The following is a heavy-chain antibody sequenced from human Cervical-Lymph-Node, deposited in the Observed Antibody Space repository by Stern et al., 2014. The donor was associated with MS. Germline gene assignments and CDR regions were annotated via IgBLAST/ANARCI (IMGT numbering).Heavy chain of an antibody. D-gene: IGHD2-21*02. CDR2: VNAGNGDT. Sequence: QVQLVQYGAEVKKPGASVKVSCKASGYTFTRNAIHWVRQAPGHRLEWMGCVNAGNGDTKYSQKCQGRVTITRDTSASTAYMELSSLDPEDTAIYYCARVDKGDSYGYWGQGTLITVSS. J-gene: IGHJ4*02. V-gene: IGHV1-3*01. CDR3: ARVDKGDSYGY. CDR1: GYTFTRNA.